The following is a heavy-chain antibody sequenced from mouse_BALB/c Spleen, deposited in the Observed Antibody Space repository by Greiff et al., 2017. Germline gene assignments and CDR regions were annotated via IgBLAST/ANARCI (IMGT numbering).Heavy chain of an antibody. J-gene: IGHJ3*01. Sequence: EVKLQQSGTVLARPGASVKMSCKASGYSFTSYWMHWVKQRPGQGLEWIGAIYPGNSDTSYNQKFKGKAKLTAVTSASTAYMELSSLTNEDSAVYYCTRNYYDYDEFAYWGQGTLVTVSA. CDR3: TRNYYDYDEFAY. V-gene: IGHV1-5*01. CDR1: GYSFTSYW. D-gene: IGHD2-4*01. CDR2: IYPGNSDT.